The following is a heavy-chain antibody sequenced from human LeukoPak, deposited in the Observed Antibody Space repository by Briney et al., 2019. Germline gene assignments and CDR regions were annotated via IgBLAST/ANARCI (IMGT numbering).Heavy chain of an antibody. CDR2: ISSSSSTI. V-gene: IGHV3-48*01. J-gene: IGHJ4*02. CDR1: GFTFSSYS. Sequence: GGSLRLSCAASGFTFSSYSMNWVRQAPGKGLEWVSYISSSSSTIYYADSVKGRFTISRDNAKNSLYLQMNSLRAEDTAVYYCARDSRLVGTDFDYWGQGTLVTVSS. D-gene: IGHD1-26*01. CDR3: ARDSRLVGTDFDY.